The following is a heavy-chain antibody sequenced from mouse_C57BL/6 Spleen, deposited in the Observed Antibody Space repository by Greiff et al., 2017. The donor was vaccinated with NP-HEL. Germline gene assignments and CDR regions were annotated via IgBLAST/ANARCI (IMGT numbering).Heavy chain of an antibody. CDR1: GYSFTGYY. J-gene: IGHJ3*01. V-gene: IGHV1-31*01. Sequence: VQLKESGPELVKPGASVKISCKASGYSFTGYYMHWVKQSHGNILDWIGYIYPYNGVSSYNQKFKGKATLTVDKSSSTAYMELRSLTSEDSAVYYCARHYDGYPAWFAYWGQGTLVTVSA. CDR2: IYPYNGVS. D-gene: IGHD2-3*01. CDR3: ARHYDGYPAWFAY.